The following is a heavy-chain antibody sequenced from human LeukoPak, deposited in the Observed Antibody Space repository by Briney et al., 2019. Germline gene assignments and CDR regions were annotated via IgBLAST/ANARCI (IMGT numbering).Heavy chain of an antibody. Sequence: GGSLRLSCAASGFTFSGSAIHWVRQASGKGLEWVSRIRSKADNYATEYAASVKGRFIISRDDSKNTTFLQMNSLKTEDTAVYYCTRVTTVAASDFDYWGQGTQVTVSA. D-gene: IGHD6-19*01. V-gene: IGHV3-73*01. J-gene: IGHJ4*02. CDR1: GFTFSGSA. CDR3: TRVTTVAASDFDY. CDR2: IRSKADNYAT.